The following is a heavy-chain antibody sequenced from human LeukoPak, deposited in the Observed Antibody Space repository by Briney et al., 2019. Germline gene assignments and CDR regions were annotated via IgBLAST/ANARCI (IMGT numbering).Heavy chain of an antibody. CDR1: GDSVSSSTSA. J-gene: IGHJ4*02. V-gene: IGHV6-1*01. CDR2: TYFRSKWIH. CDR3: ARNFSPDFDY. D-gene: IGHD1-14*01. Sequence: KASQTLSLTCAISGDSVSSSTSAWSWIRQSPSRGLEWLGRTYFRSKWIHDYALSVRGRITINPDTSKNQVSLQLNSMTPEDMAIYYCARNFSPDFDYWGQGTLVTVSS.